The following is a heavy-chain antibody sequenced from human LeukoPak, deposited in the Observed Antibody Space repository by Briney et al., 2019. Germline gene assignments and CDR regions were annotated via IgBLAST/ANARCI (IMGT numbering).Heavy chain of an antibody. CDR2: ISSSSSTI. V-gene: IGHV3-48*01. CDR1: GFTFSSFW. J-gene: IGHJ3*02. Sequence: PGGSLRLSCVASGFTFSSFWMHWVRQAPGKGLEWVSYISSSSSTIYYADSVKGRFTISRDNAKNSLYLQMNSLRAEDTAVYYCARVAAAGTRAFDIWGQGTMVTVSS. CDR3: ARVAAAGTRAFDI. D-gene: IGHD6-13*01.